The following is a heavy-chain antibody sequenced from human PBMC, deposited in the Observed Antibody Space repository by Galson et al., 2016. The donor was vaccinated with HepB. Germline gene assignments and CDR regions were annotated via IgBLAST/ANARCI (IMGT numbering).Heavy chain of an antibody. Sequence: TLSLTCSVSGGSVNSAEYYWTWIRQPPGKGLEWIGYVYHNGNTYYNPSLNSRLDISLDISKNQFSLNLRAVTAADTAVYYWAPVNMFRGTNWFDPWGQGTQVTVSS. CDR3: APVNMFRGTNWFDP. D-gene: IGHD3-10*01. V-gene: IGHV4-30-4*01. CDR2: VYHNGNT. CDR1: GGSVNSAEYY. J-gene: IGHJ5*02.